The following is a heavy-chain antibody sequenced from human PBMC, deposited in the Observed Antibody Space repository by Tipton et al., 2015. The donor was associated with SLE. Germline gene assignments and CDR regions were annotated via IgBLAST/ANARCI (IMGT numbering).Heavy chain of an antibody. CDR1: GFTFSSYA. V-gene: IGHV3-30-3*01. CDR3: ARDQGYYDSSGYPY. Sequence: RSLRLSCAASGFTFSSYAMHWVRQAPGKGLEWVAVISYDGSNKYYADSVKGRFTISRDNSKNTLYLQMNSLRAEDTAVYYCARDQGYYDSSGYPYWGQGTLVTVSS. D-gene: IGHD3-22*01. CDR2: ISYDGSNK. J-gene: IGHJ4*02.